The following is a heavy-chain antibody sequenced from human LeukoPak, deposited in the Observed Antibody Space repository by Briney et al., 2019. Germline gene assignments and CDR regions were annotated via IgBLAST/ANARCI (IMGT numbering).Heavy chain of an antibody. CDR2: INHSGST. CDR3: ARVDSSGWSKVDY. V-gene: IGHV4-34*01. Sequence: PETLSLSCAVYGGSFSGYYWSWIRQPPGKGLEWIGEINHSGSTNYNPSLKSRVTISVDTSKNQFSLKLSSVTAADTAVYYCARVDSSGWSKVDYWGQGTLVTVSS. J-gene: IGHJ4*02. D-gene: IGHD6-19*01. CDR1: GGSFSGYY.